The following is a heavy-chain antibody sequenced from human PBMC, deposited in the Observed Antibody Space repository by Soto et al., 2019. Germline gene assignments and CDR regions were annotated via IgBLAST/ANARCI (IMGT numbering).Heavy chain of an antibody. Sequence: PGGSLRLSCTASGFIFVGYAMSWVRQAPGKGLEWVSAISGSGYNIYYADSVKGRFTISRDNSKNTLYLQMDSLRVEDSAVYYCAKALSGWYSFDNWGQGALVTVSS. D-gene: IGHD6-19*01. V-gene: IGHV3-23*01. CDR2: ISGSGYNI. J-gene: IGHJ4*02. CDR3: AKALSGWYSFDN. CDR1: GFIFVGYA.